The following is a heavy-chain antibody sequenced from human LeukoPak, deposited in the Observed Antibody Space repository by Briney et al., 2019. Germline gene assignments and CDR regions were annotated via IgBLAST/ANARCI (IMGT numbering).Heavy chain of an antibody. CDR1: GGSISSGGYY. V-gene: IGHV4-31*03. D-gene: IGHD3-16*01. CDR3: ARAQYTQTSGGIPDFDL. Sequence: ASQTLSLTCTVSGGSISSGGYYWSWISQHPGKGLEWIGYIYYSGSTYYNPSLESRLTISVDTSKNQFSLKLSSVTAADTAVYYCARAQYTQTSGGIPDFDLWGQGTLVTVSS. CDR2: IYYSGST. J-gene: IGHJ4*02.